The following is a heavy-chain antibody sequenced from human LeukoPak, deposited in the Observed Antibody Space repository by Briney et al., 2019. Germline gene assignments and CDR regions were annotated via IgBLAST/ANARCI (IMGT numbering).Heavy chain of an antibody. CDR2: INPNSGGT. CDR1: GYTFTGYY. D-gene: IGHD3-10*01. CDR3: ARGGAGSGSYYTIDY. Sequence: ASVKVSCKASGYTFTGYYMHWVRQAPGQGLEWMGWINPNSGGTNYAQKFQGRVTMTRDTSISTAYKELSRLRSDDTAVYYCARGGAGSGSYYTIDYWGQGTLVTVSS. J-gene: IGHJ4*02. V-gene: IGHV1-2*02.